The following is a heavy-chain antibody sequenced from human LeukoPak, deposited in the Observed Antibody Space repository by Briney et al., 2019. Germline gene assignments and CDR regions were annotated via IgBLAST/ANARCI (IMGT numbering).Heavy chain of an antibody. CDR2: ISGSGGST. V-gene: IGHV3-23*01. CDR1: GFTFDDYA. Sequence: GRSLRLSCAASGFTFDDYAMHWVRQAPGKGLEWVSAISGSGGSTYYADSVKGRFTISRDNSKNTLYLQMNSLRAEDTAVYYCAKAGSGRNYFDYWGQGTLVTVSS. J-gene: IGHJ4*02. D-gene: IGHD2-15*01. CDR3: AKAGSGRNYFDY.